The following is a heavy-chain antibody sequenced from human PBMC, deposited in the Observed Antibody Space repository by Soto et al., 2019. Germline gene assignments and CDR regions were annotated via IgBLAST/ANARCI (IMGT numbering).Heavy chain of an antibody. D-gene: IGHD6-13*01. J-gene: IGHJ4*02. CDR2: MSVSGTT. Sequence: QLQLQESGPGLVKPSETLSLMCTVSGGSISGNYNYWSWIRQPPGRGLEWIGSMSVSGTTNSNPSLTTRIPVCSDAAMCQFSLGLSSVTALDTAVYCRARLGGVPSSRPGGAYWGQGTLVTVSS. CDR3: ARLGGVPSSRPGGAY. V-gene: IGHV4-39*01. CDR1: GGSISGNYNY.